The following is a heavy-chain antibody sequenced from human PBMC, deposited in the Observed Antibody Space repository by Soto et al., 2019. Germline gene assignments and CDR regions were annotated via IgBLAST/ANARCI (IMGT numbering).Heavy chain of an antibody. CDR3: ARVDRVWGSYPTDY. D-gene: IGHD3-16*02. J-gene: IGHJ4*02. CDR1: GGSISSGGYY. CDR2: IYYSGST. V-gene: IGHV4-31*01. Sequence: QVQLQESGPGLVKPSQTLSLTCTVSGGSISSGGYYWSWIRQHPGKGLEWIGYIYYSGSTYYNPSLKSLVTXXVXTYXNQCSLKLSSVTAADTAVYYCARVDRVWGSYPTDYWGQGTLVTVSS.